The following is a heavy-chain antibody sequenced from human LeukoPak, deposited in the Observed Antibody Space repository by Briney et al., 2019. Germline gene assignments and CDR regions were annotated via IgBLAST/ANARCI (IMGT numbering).Heavy chain of an antibody. CDR3: ARSQLSGP. D-gene: IGHD5-18*01. CDR1: GFTFDDYA. CDR2: ITWNRDNI. J-gene: IGHJ5*02. V-gene: IGHV3-9*01. Sequence: PGGSLRLSCAASGFTFDDYAMHWVRQAPGKGLEWVSGITWNRDNIGYGDSVKGRFTISRDNVKNVLYLQMNSLRAEDTAVYYCARSQLSGPWGQGTLVTVSS.